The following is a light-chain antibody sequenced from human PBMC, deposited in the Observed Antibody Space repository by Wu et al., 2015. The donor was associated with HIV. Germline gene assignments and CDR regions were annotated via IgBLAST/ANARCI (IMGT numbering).Light chain of an antibody. CDR1: QSVTNNY. CDR3: QKYNSAPRT. J-gene: IGKJ1*01. Sequence: ENVLTQSPGTLSLSPGERATLSCRASQSVTNNYFAWFQQKPGQAPRLLIYSASSRATGIPDRFSGSGSGTDFTLTITRLEPEDVATYYCQKYNSAPRTFGQGTKVEIK. CDR2: SAS. V-gene: IGKV3-20*01.